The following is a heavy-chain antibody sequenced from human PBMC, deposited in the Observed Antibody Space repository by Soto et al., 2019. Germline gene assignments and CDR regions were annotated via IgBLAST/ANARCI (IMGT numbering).Heavy chain of an antibody. CDR2: ISGSGGST. V-gene: IGHV3-23*01. J-gene: IGHJ5*02. D-gene: IGHD3-22*01. CDR1: GFTFSSYA. CDR3: AKSIYYYDSSGYAVVDWFDP. Sequence: GGSLRLSCAASGFTFSSYAMSWVRQAPGKGLEWVSAISGSGGSTYYADSVKGRFTISRDNSKNTLYLQMNSLRAEDTAVYYCAKSIYYYDSSGYAVVDWFDPWGQGTLVTVSS.